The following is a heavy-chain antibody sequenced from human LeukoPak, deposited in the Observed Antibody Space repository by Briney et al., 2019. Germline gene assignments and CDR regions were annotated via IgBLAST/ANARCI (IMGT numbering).Heavy chain of an antibody. J-gene: IGHJ6*03. D-gene: IGHD6-6*01. Sequence: SETLSLTCTVSGGSISSSSYYWGWIRQPPGKGLEWIGSIYYSGSTYYNPSLKSRVTISVDTSKNQFSLKLSSVTAADTAVYYCARVWRGVPLVPGYYYYYMDVWGKGTTVTVSS. CDR2: IYYSGST. CDR1: GGSISSSSYY. V-gene: IGHV4-39*07. CDR3: ARVWRGVPLVPGYYYYYMDV.